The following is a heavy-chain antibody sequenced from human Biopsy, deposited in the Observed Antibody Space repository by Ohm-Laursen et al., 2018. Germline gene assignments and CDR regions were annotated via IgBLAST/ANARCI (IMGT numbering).Heavy chain of an antibody. CDR2: IYLDGNT. CDR3: VRGRAY. Sequence: SLRLSCAASGFTFSDHYMEWVRQAPGKGLEWVSIIYLDGNTYYTDSVKGRFTTSRDNSKNALYLQMNSLRPADTAKYYCVRGRAYWGQGTLVTVSS. CDR1: GFTFSDHY. V-gene: IGHV3-53*01. J-gene: IGHJ4*02.